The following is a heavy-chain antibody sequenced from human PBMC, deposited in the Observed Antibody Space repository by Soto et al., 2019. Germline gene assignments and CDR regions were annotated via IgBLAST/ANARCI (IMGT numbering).Heavy chain of an antibody. V-gene: IGHV4-30-2*01. D-gene: IGHD1-26*01. Sequence: QLQLQESGSGLVKPSQTLSLTCAVSGGSISSGGYSWSWIRQPPGKGLEWIGYIHHSGSTYYNPSLKSRVPISVDRSKNQSTRKLRYATAADKAVYYCARSYSESYSVPWYFDLWGRDTLVTISS. J-gene: IGHJ2*01. CDR2: IHHSGST. CDR3: ARSYSESYSVPWYFDL. CDR1: GGSISSGGYS.